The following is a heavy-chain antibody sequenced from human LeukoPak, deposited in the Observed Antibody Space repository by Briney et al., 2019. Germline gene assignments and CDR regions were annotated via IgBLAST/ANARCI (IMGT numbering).Heavy chain of an antibody. CDR2: ISYDGSNK. CDR1: GFTFSSYA. Sequence: PGRSLRLSCAASGFTFSSYAMHWVRQAPGKGLEWVAVISYDGSNKYYADSVKGRFTISRDNSKNTLYLQMNSLRAEDTAVYYCARESPRNSFDYWGQGTLVTVSS. V-gene: IGHV3-30-3*01. J-gene: IGHJ4*02. CDR3: ARESPRNSFDY.